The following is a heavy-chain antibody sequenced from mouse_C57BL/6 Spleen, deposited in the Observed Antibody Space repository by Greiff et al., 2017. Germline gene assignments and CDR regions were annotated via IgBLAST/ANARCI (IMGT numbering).Heavy chain of an antibody. CDR1: GFSLTSYG. Sequence: QVQLKESGPGLVQPSQSLSITCTVSGFSLTSYGVHWVRQSPGKGLEWLGVIWSGGSTDYNAAFISRLSISKDNSKSQVFFKMNSLQADDTAIYYCARPDGYYPYYAMDYWGQGTSVTVSS. D-gene: IGHD2-3*01. CDR2: IWSGGST. CDR3: ARPDGYYPYYAMDY. J-gene: IGHJ4*01. V-gene: IGHV2-2*01.